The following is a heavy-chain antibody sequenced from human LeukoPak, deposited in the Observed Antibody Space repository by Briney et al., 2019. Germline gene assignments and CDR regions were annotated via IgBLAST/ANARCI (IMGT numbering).Heavy chain of an antibody. J-gene: IGHJ3*02. D-gene: IGHD2-2*02. V-gene: IGHV1-2*04. CDR1: GYTFTGYY. CDR3: ARDPQLGYCSSTSCYRDAFDI. Sequence: ASVKVSCKASGYTFTGYYMHWVRQAPGQGLEWMGWINPNSGGTNYAQKFQGWVTMTRDTSISTAYMELSRLRSDDTAVYYCARDPQLGYCSSTSCYRDAFDIWGQGTMVTVSS. CDR2: INPNSGGT.